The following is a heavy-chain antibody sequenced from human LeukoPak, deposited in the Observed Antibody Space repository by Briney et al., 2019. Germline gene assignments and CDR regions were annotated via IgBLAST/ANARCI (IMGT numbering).Heavy chain of an antibody. CDR1: GFTFSSYE. Sequence: PGGSLRLSCAASGFTFSSYEMSWVRQAPGKGLEWVAFTRYDGSNKYYADYVKGRFTISRDNSKNTLYLKMNSLRAEDTAVYYCARSSAGSGDFDYWGQGTLVTVSS. J-gene: IGHJ4*02. D-gene: IGHD2-15*01. V-gene: IGHV3-30*02. CDR3: ARSSAGSGDFDY. CDR2: TRYDGSNK.